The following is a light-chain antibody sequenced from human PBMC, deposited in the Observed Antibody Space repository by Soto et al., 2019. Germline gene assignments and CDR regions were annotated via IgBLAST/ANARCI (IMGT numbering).Light chain of an antibody. V-gene: IGLV2-23*01. CDR1: SSDVGSYNL. CDR2: EAS. Sequence: QSVLTQPASMSGSPGQSITISCTGNSSDVGSYNLVSWYQQHAGKAPKLIIYEASRRPSGVSNRFSGSKSGNTASLTISGLQAEDEAHYSCCSYAGRSTLVFGGGTKLTVL. J-gene: IGLJ2*01. CDR3: CSYAGRSTLV.